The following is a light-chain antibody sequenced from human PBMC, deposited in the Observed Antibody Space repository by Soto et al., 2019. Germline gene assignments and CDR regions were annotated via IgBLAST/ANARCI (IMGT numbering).Light chain of an antibody. CDR2: AAS. J-gene: IGKJ2*01. Sequence: EIVLTQSPGTLSLSPGERATLSCRASQSVSSTYLAWYQQKGGQAPKLLIYAASSRATGIPDRFSGSGSGPDFTLTISRVEPEDFAVYYCQQYGSSPPWYTFGQGTKLEIK. V-gene: IGKV3-20*01. CDR3: QQYGSSPPWYT. CDR1: QSVSSTY.